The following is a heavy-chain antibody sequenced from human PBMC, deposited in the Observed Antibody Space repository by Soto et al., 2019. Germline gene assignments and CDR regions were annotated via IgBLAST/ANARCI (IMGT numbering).Heavy chain of an antibody. V-gene: IGHV3-74*01. Sequence: EVQLVESGGGLVQPGGSLRLSCAASGFTFNSYWMHWVRQAPGKGLVWVSRIDSDGSSTSYADSVKGRFTISRDNAKNTLYLQMNSMGAYDTAVDYCVKCGTYFDYWGQGTLVTVSS. CDR3: VKCGTYFDY. CDR2: IDSDGSST. D-gene: IGHD1-1*01. CDR1: GFTFNSYW. J-gene: IGHJ4*02.